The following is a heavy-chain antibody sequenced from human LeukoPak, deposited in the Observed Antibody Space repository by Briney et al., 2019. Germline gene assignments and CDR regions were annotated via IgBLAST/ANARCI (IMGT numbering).Heavy chain of an antibody. Sequence: SETLSLTCTVSGGSISSGTYYWSWIRQPAGKGLEWIGHIYSSRYTSGSTNYNPSLKSRVTISEDTSKNQFSLKLSSVTAADTAVYYCAREEYGDYVGYWGQGTLVTVAS. D-gene: IGHD4-17*01. V-gene: IGHV4-61*09. CDR2: IYSSRYTSGST. CDR3: AREEYGDYVGY. CDR1: GGSISSGTYY. J-gene: IGHJ4*02.